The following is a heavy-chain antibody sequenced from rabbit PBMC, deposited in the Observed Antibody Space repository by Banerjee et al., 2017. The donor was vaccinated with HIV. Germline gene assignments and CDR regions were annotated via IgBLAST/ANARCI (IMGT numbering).Heavy chain of an antibody. CDR2: IYAGSSGST. CDR1: GLDFSINCW. CDR3: ARDTDGYGGAIFNL. Sequence: QEQLEESGGDLVQPEGSLTLTCKASGLDFSINCWICWVRQAPGKGLEWIACIYAGSSGSTYNANWARGRFTISKTSSTTVTLQMTSLTAADTATYFCARDTDGYGGAIFNLGGPGTLVTV. J-gene: IGHJ4*01. D-gene: IGHD6-1*01. V-gene: IGHV1S45*01.